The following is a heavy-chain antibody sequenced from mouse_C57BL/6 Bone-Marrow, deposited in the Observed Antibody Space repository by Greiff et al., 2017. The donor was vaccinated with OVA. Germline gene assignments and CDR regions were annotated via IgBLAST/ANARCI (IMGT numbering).Heavy chain of an antibody. CDR1: GFTFSSYG. D-gene: IGHD1-1*01. J-gene: IGHJ2*01. V-gene: IGHV5-6*02. Sequence: DVKLVESGGDLVKPGGSLKLSCAASGFTFSSYGMSWVRQTPDKRLEWVATISSGGSYTYYPDSVKGRFTISRDNAKNTRYLHMSSLKSEDTAMYYCARHYYGSSYYWGQGTTLTVSS. CDR2: ISSGGSYT. CDR3: ARHYYGSSYY.